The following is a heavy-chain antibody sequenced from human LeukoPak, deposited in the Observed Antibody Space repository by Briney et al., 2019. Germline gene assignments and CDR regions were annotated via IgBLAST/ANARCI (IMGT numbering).Heavy chain of an antibody. D-gene: IGHD6-19*01. CDR1: GFTFSNYA. V-gene: IGHV3-23*01. CDR2: IGGTGITT. Sequence: GGSLRLSCTASGFTFSNYAMSWVRQAPGKGLEWVSAIGGTGITTYYADSVRGRFTISRDNAKNTMFLQMNILRVEDTAIYYCGRAQHTSGWYWFDPWAREPWSPSPQ. J-gene: IGHJ5*02. CDR3: GRAQHTSGWYWFDP.